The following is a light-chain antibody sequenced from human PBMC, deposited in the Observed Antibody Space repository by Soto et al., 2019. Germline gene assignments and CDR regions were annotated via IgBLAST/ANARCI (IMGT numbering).Light chain of an antibody. CDR1: SGDIGGYDY. Sequence: QSALTQPASVSGSPGQSIAISCTGTSGDIGGYDYVSCYQQHPDKAPKLMIYEVTQRPSWVSNRFSGSKSGSTASLTISGLQPEDEADYYCSSHTSGSTRVFGSGTKVTVL. CDR3: SSHTSGSTRV. CDR2: EVT. V-gene: IGLV2-14*01. J-gene: IGLJ1*01.